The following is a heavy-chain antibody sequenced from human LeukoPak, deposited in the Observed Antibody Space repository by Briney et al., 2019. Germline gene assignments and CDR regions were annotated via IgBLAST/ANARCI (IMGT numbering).Heavy chain of an antibody. D-gene: IGHD5-18*01. V-gene: IGHV3-23*01. Sequence: GGSLRLSCAASGFTFRTYAMSWVRQAPGKGLEWVSGISGSGDGTYYAESVKGRFTISRDNSKNTLYLQMNSLRAEDTAVYYCAKSWEGYSYASDYWGQGTLVTVSS. CDR2: ISGSGDGT. J-gene: IGHJ4*02. CDR3: AKSWEGYSYASDY. CDR1: GFTFRTYA.